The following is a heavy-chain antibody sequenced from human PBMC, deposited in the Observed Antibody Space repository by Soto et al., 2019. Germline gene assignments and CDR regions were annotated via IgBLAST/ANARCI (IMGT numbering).Heavy chain of an antibody. D-gene: IGHD6-19*01. CDR3: VKDDLNWLATYYYYYGLDL. CDR1: GFTFSNYG. Sequence: QVQLVESGGGVGQPGRSLRLSCQASGFTFSNYGMHWVRQAPGKGLEWWAVVSSDGRTKYYAGSVKGRFTSSRDNSKNTLYVQMKSLRDEDTAVYYCVKDDLNWLATYYYYYGLDLWGQGTTVTVSS. V-gene: IGHV3-30*18. CDR2: VSSDGRTK. J-gene: IGHJ6*02.